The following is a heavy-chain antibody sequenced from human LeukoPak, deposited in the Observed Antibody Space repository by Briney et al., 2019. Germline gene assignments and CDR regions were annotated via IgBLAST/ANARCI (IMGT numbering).Heavy chain of an antibody. V-gene: IGHV1-2*02. CDR2: INPKNGGT. J-gene: IGHJ6*02. Sequence: GASVKVSCKASGYTFSDYYMDWVRQAPGQGLEWMGWINPKNGGTYYAKKFRGRVTMTRDTSISTAYMELSSLRSDDTAVYYCARNYYYSAMDGWGQGTTVTVSS. CDR3: ARNYYYSAMDG. CDR1: GYTFSDYY.